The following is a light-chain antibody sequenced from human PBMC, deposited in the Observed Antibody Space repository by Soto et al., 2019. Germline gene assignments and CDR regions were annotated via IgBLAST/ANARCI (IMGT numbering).Light chain of an antibody. J-gene: IGKJ4*01. CDR3: QQLNIYLPLT. CDR2: DAS. Sequence: IQLTQAPSSLSASVVYRVTITCRASQGVSNYLAWYQQKPGKAPKLLIYDASTLQSGVPSRFSGSGSGTDFTLTISSLQPEDFATYYCQQLNIYLPLTFGGGTKVDIK. CDR1: QGVSNY. V-gene: IGKV1-9*01.